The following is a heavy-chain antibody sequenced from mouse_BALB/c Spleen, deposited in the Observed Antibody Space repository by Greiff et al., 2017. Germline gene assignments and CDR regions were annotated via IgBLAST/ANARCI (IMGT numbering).Heavy chain of an antibody. CDR2: INPYNDGT. D-gene: IGHD2-3*01. CDR1: GYTFTSYV. J-gene: IGHJ3*01. CDR3: ARDLLYDLFAY. Sequence: EVQLQQSGPELVKPGASVKMSCKASGYTFTSYVMHWVKQKPGQGLEWIGYINPYNDGTKYNEKFKGKATLTSDKSSSTAYMELSSLTSEDSAVYYCARDLLYDLFAYWGQGTLVTVSA. V-gene: IGHV1-14*01.